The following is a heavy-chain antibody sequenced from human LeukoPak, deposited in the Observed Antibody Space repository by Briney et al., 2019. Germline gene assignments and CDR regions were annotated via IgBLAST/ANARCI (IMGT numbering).Heavy chain of an antibody. V-gene: IGHV4-59*01. CDR3: VRDRELNY. D-gene: IGHD1-7*01. J-gene: IGHJ4*02. CDR2: IYNSGST. CDR1: GGSFSGCY. Sequence: SETLSLTCAVYGGSFSGCYWSWVRQPPGKGLEWIGYIYNSGSTIYNPSLKSRATISADTSKNQFSLQLSSVTAADTAVYYCVRDRELNYWGQGTLVTVSS.